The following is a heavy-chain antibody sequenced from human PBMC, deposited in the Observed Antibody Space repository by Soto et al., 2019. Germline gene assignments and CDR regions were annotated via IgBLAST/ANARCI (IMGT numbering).Heavy chain of an antibody. Sequence: SSETQSLTCPVSGGSIRSGDCYWSWIRQPPGKGLEWIGYIYYSGSTYYNPSLKSRVTISVDTSKNQFSLKLSSVTAADTAVYYCARDRQDWSGYKYYYYGMDVWGQGTTVTVSS. CDR3: ARDRQDWSGYKYYYYGMDV. CDR1: GGSIRSGDCY. V-gene: IGHV4-30-4*01. D-gene: IGHD3-3*01. CDR2: IYYSGST. J-gene: IGHJ6*02.